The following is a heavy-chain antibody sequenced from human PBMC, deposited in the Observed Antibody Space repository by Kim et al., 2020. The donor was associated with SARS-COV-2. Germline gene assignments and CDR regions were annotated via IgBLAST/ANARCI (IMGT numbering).Heavy chain of an antibody. CDR2: IYYSGST. CDR3: AGEPTRYSSSSYGMDV. D-gene: IGHD6-13*01. V-gene: IGHV4-31*03. Sequence: SETLSLTCTVSGGSISSGGYYWSWIRQHPGKGLEWIGYIYYSGSTYYNPSLKSRVTISVDTSKNQFSLKLSSVTAADTAVYYCAGEPTRYSSSSYGMDVWGQGTTVTVSS. CDR1: GGSISSGGYY. J-gene: IGHJ6*02.